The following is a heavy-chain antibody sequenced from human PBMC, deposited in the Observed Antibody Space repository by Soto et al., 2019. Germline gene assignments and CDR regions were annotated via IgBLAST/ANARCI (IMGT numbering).Heavy chain of an antibody. Sequence: GGSLRLSCAASGFTFSSYGTHWVRQAPGKGLEWVALISYDGSNKYYVDSVKGRFTISRDNSKNTLFLQMNSLRDEDTAVYCCARDRIHDWEWRPRGHDYWGQGTLVTVSS. CDR3: ARDRIHDWEWRPRGHDY. CDR2: ISYDGSNK. CDR1: GFTFSSYG. J-gene: IGHJ4*02. V-gene: IGHV3-30*03. D-gene: IGHD3-3*01.